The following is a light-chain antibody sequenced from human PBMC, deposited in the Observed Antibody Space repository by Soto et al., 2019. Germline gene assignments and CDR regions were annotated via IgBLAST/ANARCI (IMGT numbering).Light chain of an antibody. CDR2: GAS. V-gene: IGKV3-11*01. J-gene: IGKJ3*01. CDR3: LQRSIGFT. CDR1: RRGVSC. Sequence: ELVLTRSPATLSLSPAKRATLSFCPARRGVSCLASYQQQPRQAPRPLIYGASKRAPGSSARICGSGSWTDYSLTISSLEPEDFAVYHCLQRSIGFTFGPGTKVDI.